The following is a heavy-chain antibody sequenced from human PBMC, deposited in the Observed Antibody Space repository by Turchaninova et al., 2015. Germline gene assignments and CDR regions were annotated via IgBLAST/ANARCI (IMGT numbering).Heavy chain of an antibody. V-gene: IGHV4-34*01. D-gene: IGHD3-22*01. Sequence: QVQLQQGGAGLLKPSETLSLTCAVYGGSFSGYSWSWNRRPPGKGLEWIGEINHSGSTNYNPSLKSRVTISVDTSKNQFSLKLSSVTAADTAVYYCARAVYYDSSGYSNSQFDYWGQGTLVTVSS. J-gene: IGHJ4*02. CDR1: GGSFSGYS. CDR3: ARAVYYDSSGYSNSQFDY. CDR2: INHSGST.